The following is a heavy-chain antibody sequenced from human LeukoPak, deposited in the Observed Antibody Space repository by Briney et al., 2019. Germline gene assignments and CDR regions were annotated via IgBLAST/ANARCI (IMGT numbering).Heavy chain of an antibody. CDR3: ARGDGITGTTSPLFDY. CDR2: IIPISGTA. J-gene: IGHJ4*02. D-gene: IGHD1-7*01. V-gene: IGHV1-69*13. CDR1: GYTFTSYA. Sequence: ASVKVSCKASGYTFTSYAISWVRQAPGQGLEWMGGIIPISGTANYAQKFQGRVTITADESTSTAYMELSSLRSEDTAVYYCARGDGITGTTSPLFDYWGQGTLVTVSS.